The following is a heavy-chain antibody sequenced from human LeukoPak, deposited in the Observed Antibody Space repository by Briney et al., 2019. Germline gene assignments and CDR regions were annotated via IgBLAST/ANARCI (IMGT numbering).Heavy chain of an antibody. CDR1: GFTFSTYW. CDR3: ARDVGGSLDY. D-gene: IGHD1-26*01. J-gene: IGHJ4*02. Sequence: GGSVRLSCVASGFTFSTYWMAWVRQAPGKGLEWVANIKEDESAKHQADSVKGRFTIFRDNAQNSVYLQMSSLRGEDTAVYYCARDVGGSLDYWGQGTLVTVSS. V-gene: IGHV3-7*01. CDR2: IKEDESAK.